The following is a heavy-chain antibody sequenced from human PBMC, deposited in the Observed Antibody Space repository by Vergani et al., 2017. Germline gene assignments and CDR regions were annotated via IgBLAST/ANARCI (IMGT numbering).Heavy chain of an antibody. V-gene: IGHV1-46*01. CDR1: GYPFTSYY. CDR3: ARVTTMVRGVGYFDY. D-gene: IGHD3-10*01. CDR2: INPSGGST. J-gene: IGHJ4*02. Sequence: QVQLVQSGAEVKKPGASVKVSCKAFGYPFTSYYMHWVRQAPGQGLEWMGIINPSGGSTSYAQKFQGRVTMTRDTSTSTVYMELSSLRSEDTAVYYCARVTTMVRGVGYFDYWGQGTLVTVSS.